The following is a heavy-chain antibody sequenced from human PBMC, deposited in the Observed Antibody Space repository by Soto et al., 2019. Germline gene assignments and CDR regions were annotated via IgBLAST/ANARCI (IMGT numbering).Heavy chain of an antibody. CDR2: IQHNGNYI. J-gene: IGHJ6*02. V-gene: IGHV3-30-3*01. Sequence: QVQLVESGGGVVHPGGSLRLSCKASGFGFSAYSMHWVRQAPGKGLEWVSVIQHNGNYIQYADFVRGRFTSSRDNYKSILYLEMNGLTPEDTALYYCVRVGWGYTYGNGLVGWGQGTTVTVSS. D-gene: IGHD5-18*01. CDR3: VRVGWGYTYGNGLVG. CDR1: GFGFSAYS.